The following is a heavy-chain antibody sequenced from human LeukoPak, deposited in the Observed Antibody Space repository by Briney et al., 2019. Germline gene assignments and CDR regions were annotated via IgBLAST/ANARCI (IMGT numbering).Heavy chain of an antibody. V-gene: IGHV3-30*02. J-gene: IGHJ4*02. CDR2: IRYDGSNK. CDR1: GFTFSSYG. CDR3: AKAHSTTCFDY. Sequence: GGSLRLSCAASGFTFSSYGMHWVRQAPGKGLEWVAFIRYDGSNKYYADSVQGRFTISRDNSKNTVYLQMNSLRAEDTAVYYCAKAHSTTCFDYWGQGTLVTVSS. D-gene: IGHD2/OR15-2a*01.